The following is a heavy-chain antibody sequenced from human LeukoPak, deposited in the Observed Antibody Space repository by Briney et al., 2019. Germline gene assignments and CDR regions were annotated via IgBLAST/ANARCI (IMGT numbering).Heavy chain of an antibody. V-gene: IGHV3-53*01. CDR2: IYSGGST. Sequence: GGSLRLSCAASGFTVSSNYMSWVRQAPGKGLEWVSVIYSGGSTYYADSVKGRFTISRDNSKNTLYLQMNSLRAEDTAVYYCAKDRHTGIAAAGQSDYWGQGTLVTVSS. CDR1: GFTVSSNY. CDR3: AKDRHTGIAAAGQSDY. D-gene: IGHD6-13*01. J-gene: IGHJ4*02.